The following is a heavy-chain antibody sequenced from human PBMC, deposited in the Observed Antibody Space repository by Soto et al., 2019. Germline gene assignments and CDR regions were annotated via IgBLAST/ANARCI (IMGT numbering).Heavy chain of an antibody. V-gene: IGHV3-7*01. J-gene: IGHJ4*02. CDR1: GFNVMSYW. D-gene: IGHD5-12*01. CDR2: IKEDGSEI. CDR3: ARDIGYDYVN. Sequence: GVLRLSCAVSGFNVMSYWMRWVRPAPGKGLEWVASIKEDGSEIYYLHSVRGRFSISRDSAGNALHLTMNYLSAEDTGVYFCARDIGYDYVNWGQGTLVTVSS.